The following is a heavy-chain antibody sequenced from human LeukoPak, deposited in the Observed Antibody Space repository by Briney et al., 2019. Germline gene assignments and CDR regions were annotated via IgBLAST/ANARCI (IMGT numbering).Heavy chain of an antibody. CDR2: IRSKANNYAT. Sequence: PGGSLRLSCAASGFTFSGSAMHWARQASGKGLEWVGRIRSKANNYATAYAASVKGRFTISRDDSKNTAYLQMNSLKTEDTAVYYCAVEYCSNTSCLYWGQGTLVTVSS. V-gene: IGHV3-73*01. J-gene: IGHJ4*02. CDR3: AVEYCSNTSCLY. CDR1: GFTFSGSA. D-gene: IGHD2-2*01.